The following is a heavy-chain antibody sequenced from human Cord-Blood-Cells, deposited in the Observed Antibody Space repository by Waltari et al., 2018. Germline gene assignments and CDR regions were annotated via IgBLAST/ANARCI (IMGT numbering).Heavy chain of an antibody. CDR1: GGSFIGYY. J-gene: IGHJ4*02. CDR3: ARGWGPDCSGGSCFDAVFDY. V-gene: IGHV4-34*01. Sequence: QVQLQQWGAGLFKTSETLSLTRAVYGGSFIGYYWSWIRQPPGKGLEWSGELNHSGRTNYNPSLKSRVTISVDTSKNQFSLKLSSVTAADTAVYYCARGWGPDCSGGSCFDAVFDYWGQGTLVTVSS. D-gene: IGHD2-15*01. CDR2: LNHSGRT.